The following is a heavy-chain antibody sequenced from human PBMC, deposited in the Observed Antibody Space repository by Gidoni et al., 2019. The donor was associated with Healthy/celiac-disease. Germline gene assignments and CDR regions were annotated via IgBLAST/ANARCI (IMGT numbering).Heavy chain of an antibody. V-gene: IGHV4-59*02. CDR3: ARDNVGGAGWFDP. J-gene: IGHJ5*02. Sequence: QVQLQESGPGLVKPSETLSLTCTVSGGSVSSYYWSWIRQPPGKGLEWIGYIYDSGSTNYNPSLKSRVTISVDTSKNQFSLKLSSVTAADTAVYYCARDNVGGAGWFDPWGQGTLVTVSS. D-gene: IGHD3-10*01. CDR1: GGSVSSYY. CDR2: IYDSGST.